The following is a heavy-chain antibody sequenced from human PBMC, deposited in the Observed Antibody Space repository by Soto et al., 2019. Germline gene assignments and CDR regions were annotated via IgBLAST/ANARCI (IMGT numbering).Heavy chain of an antibody. CDR3: VRLPTGFPNWFDP. CDR1: GGSISSDSYS. Sequence: QLQLQESGPGLVKPSETLSLNCTVSGGSISSDSYSWGWIRQPPGKGLEWIATHHSNGNTYYNPSLESRGTISVDTSKNKFSLKVNFVTAADTAVYYCVRLPTGFPNWFDPWGQGTLVTVSS. J-gene: IGHJ5*02. CDR2: HHSNGNT. D-gene: IGHD3-10*01. V-gene: IGHV4-39*01.